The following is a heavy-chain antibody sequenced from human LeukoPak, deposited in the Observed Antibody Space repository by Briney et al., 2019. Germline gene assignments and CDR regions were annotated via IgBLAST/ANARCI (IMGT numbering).Heavy chain of an antibody. V-gene: IGHV3-30*02. CDR3: AKDRGLWFGELLPLFDY. J-gene: IGHJ4*02. CDR1: GFTFSSYG. CDR2: IRYDGSNK. D-gene: IGHD3-10*01. Sequence: GGSLRLSCAASGFTFSSYGMHWVRQAPGKGLEWVAFIRYDGSNKYYADSVKGRFTISRDNSKNTLYLQMNSLRAEDTAVYYCAKDRGLWFGELLPLFDYWGQGTLVTVSS.